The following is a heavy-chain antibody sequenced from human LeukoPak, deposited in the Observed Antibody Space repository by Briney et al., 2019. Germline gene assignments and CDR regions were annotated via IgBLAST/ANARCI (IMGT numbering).Heavy chain of an antibody. D-gene: IGHD1-26*01. CDR2: ISYDGSNK. Sequence: GGSLRLSCAASGFTFSSYGMHWVRQAPGKGLEWVAVISYDGSNKYYADSVKGRFTISRDNSKNTLYLQMNSLRAEDTAVYYCARESHEGATRAYNWFDPWGQGTLVSVSS. V-gene: IGHV3-30*03. J-gene: IGHJ5*02. CDR1: GFTFSSYG. CDR3: ARESHEGATRAYNWFDP.